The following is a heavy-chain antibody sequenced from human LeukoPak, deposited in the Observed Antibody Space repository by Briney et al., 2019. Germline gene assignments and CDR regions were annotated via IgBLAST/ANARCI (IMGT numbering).Heavy chain of an antibody. CDR3: ARDGVDYGDRSYHAIGY. CDR2: ISYDGSNK. D-gene: IGHD4-17*01. Sequence: GRSLRLSCAASGFTFSSYAMHWVRQPPGKGLEWVAVISYDGSNKYYADSVKGRFTISRDNSKNTLYLQMNSLRAEDTAVYYCARDGVDYGDRSYHAIGYWGQGTLVTVSS. J-gene: IGHJ4*02. V-gene: IGHV3-30-3*01. CDR1: GFTFSSYA.